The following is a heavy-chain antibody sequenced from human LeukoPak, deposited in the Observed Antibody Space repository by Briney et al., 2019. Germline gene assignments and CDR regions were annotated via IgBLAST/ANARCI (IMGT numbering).Heavy chain of an antibody. J-gene: IGHJ4*02. CDR2: IYYSGST. Sequence: SSETLSLTCTVSGGSISSYYWSWIRQPPGKGLEWIGYIYYSGSTNYNPSLKSRVTISVDTSKNQFSLKLSSVTAADTAVYYCARGGPPTYYDSSGYQYYFDYWGQGTLVTVSS. V-gene: IGHV4-59*01. D-gene: IGHD3-22*01. CDR1: GGSISSYY. CDR3: ARGGPPTYYDSSGYQYYFDY.